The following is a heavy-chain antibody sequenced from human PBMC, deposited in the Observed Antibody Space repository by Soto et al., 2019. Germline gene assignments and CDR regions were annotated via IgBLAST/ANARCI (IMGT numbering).Heavy chain of an antibody. CDR1: GFIFSAYE. Sequence: GGSLRLTCAASGFIFSAYEMHRVRQATGKGLGWVSAIGTAGDTYYPGSVKGRFTVSRENAKNSLYLQMNSLTVGDTAVYYFVRAYSYGRPPNYFYYLGVWGKGTTVTVSS. J-gene: IGHJ6*03. CDR3: VRAYSYGRPPNYFYYLGV. V-gene: IGHV3-13*01. D-gene: IGHD5-18*01. CDR2: IGTAGDT.